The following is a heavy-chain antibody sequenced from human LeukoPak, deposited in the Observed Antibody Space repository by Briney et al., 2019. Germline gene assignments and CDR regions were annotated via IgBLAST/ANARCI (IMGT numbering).Heavy chain of an antibody. CDR1: GFTFSSYS. Sequence: SGGSLRLSCAASGFTFSSYSMNWVRQAPGKGPEWVSSISSSSSYIYYADSVKGRFTISRDNAKNSLYLQMNSLRAEDTAVYYCARTIVVVGTTHYFDYWGQGTLVTVSS. J-gene: IGHJ4*02. V-gene: IGHV3-21*01. CDR3: ARTIVVVGTTHYFDY. CDR2: ISSSSSYI. D-gene: IGHD2-2*01.